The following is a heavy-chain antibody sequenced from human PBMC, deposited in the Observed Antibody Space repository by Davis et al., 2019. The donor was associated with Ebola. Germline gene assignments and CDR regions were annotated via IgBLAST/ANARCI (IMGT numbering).Heavy chain of an antibody. CDR2: IIPIFGTA. D-gene: IGHD1-26*01. CDR3: ARGYSGSRRLDY. J-gene: IGHJ4*02. V-gene: IGHV1-69*05. Sequence: AASVKVSCKASGGTFSSYAISWVRQAPGQGLEWMGGIIPIFGTANYAQKLQGRVTMTTDTSTSTAYMELRSLRSDDTAVYYCARGYSGSRRLDYWGQGTLVTVSS. CDR1: GGTFSSYA.